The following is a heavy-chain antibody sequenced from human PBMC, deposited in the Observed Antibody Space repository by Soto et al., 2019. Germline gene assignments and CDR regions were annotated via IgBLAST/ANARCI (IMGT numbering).Heavy chain of an antibody. CDR2: VRSKADGGTT. J-gene: IGHJ4*02. V-gene: IGHV3-15*01. D-gene: IGHD1-7*01. CDR3: RRDWDYPVL. CDR1: GFTFANAW. Sequence: GGSLRLSCGASGFTFANAWLSWVRQAPGKGLEWVGRVRSKADGGTTDYAAPVKGRFTISRDDSENTLYLQMNSLKVDDTAVYYCRRDWDYPVLWGQGTLVTVSS.